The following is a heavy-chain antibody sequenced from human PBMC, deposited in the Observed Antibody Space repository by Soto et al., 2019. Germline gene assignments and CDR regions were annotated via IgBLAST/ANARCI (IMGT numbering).Heavy chain of an antibody. D-gene: IGHD5-18*01. CDR3: ARGIPGQYGVEV. Sequence: EVQLVESGGGLVQPGGSLRLSCAASGFTFNSYWMHWVRQAPGKGLVWVSRLNGDGTTTNYADCVKGRFAIYRDNPKSTRYLQMNSLRDDETAVYFCARGIPGQYGVEVWGQGTTVNVSS. J-gene: IGHJ6*02. CDR2: LNGDGTTT. CDR1: GFTFNSYW. V-gene: IGHV3-74*01.